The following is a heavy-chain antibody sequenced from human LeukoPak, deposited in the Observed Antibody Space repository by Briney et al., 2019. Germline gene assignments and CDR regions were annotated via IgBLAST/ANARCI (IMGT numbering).Heavy chain of an antibody. J-gene: IGHJ4*02. CDR2: IYYSGST. CDR1: GGSISSSSYY. CDR3: ARHSRQLRGRIFY. Sequence: SETLSLTCTVSGGSISSSSYYWSWIRQPPGKGLEWIGSIYYSGSTYYNPSLKSRVTISVDTSKNQFSVKLSSVTAADTAVYYCARHSRQLRGRIFYWGQGTLVTVSS. V-gene: IGHV4-39*01. D-gene: IGHD4-11*01.